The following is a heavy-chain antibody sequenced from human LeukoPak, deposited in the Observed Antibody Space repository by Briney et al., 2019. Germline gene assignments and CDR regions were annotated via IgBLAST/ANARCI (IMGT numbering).Heavy chain of an antibody. CDR1: GFTFSSYS. D-gene: IGHD1-26*01. CDR3: ARDGVGATFDP. CDR2: TSSSSSYI. V-gene: IGHV3-21*01. Sequence: GGSLRLSCAASGFTFSSYSMNWVRQAPGKGLEWVSSTSSSSSYISYADSVKGRFTISRDNAKNSLYLQMNSLRAEDTAMYYCARDGVGATFDPWGQGTLVTVSS. J-gene: IGHJ5*02.